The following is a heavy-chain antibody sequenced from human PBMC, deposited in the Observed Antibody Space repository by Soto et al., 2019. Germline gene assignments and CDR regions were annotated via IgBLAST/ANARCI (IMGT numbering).Heavy chain of an antibody. CDR2: ISRAGIDT. CDR3: SRERGVNYSDYYFDY. D-gene: IGHD3-10*01. J-gene: IGHJ4*01. Sequence: GGALRDSNTASGFNFEDHNRHRVSQTQGRGLEWLSSISRAGIDTHFPDSVKGRFVIARDNAKTALYLQMNSLRPEDKPVYYCSRERGVNYSDYYFDYWGHGTLGTDPS. V-gene: IGHV3-21*01. CDR1: GFNFEDHN.